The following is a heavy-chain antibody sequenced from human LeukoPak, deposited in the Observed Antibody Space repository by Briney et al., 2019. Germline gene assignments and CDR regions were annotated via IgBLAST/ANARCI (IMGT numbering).Heavy chain of an antibody. CDR3: AKDMLLSPNDAFDI. J-gene: IGHJ3*02. CDR2: ISWNSGSI. V-gene: IGHV3-9*01. CDR1: GFTFDDYA. Sequence: GGSLRLSCAASGFTFDDYAMHWVRQAPGKGLEWVSGISWNSGSIGYADSVKGRFTISRDNAKNSLYLQMNSLRAEDTALYYCAKDMLLSPNDAFDIWGQGTMVTVSS.